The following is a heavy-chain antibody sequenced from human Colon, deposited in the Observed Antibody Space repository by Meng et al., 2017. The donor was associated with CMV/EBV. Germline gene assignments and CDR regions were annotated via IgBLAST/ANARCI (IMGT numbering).Heavy chain of an antibody. J-gene: IGHJ4*02. D-gene: IGHD3-16*01. Sequence: SETLSLTCAVSGASISSSNWWSWVRQPPGKGLEWIGEISHSGSTNYNPSLKSRVTISVDKSKNQVSLKLTSLTAADTAVYYCARNFLGVPVYWGQGTLVTVSS. CDR2: ISHSGST. CDR1: GASISSSNW. CDR3: ARNFLGVPVY. V-gene: IGHV4-4*02.